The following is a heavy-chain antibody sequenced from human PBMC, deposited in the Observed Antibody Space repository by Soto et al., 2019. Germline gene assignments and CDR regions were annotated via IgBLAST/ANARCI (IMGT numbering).Heavy chain of an antibody. Sequence: ETLSLTCAVYGGSFSGYYWSWVRQAPGKGLEWVSAISGSGGSTYYADSVKGRFTISRDNSKNTLYLQMNSLRAEDTAVYYCAKDPSHSSSWYDLPRYVDYWGQGTLVTVSS. D-gene: IGHD6-13*01. CDR1: GGSFSGYY. CDR3: AKDPSHSSSWYDLPRYVDY. V-gene: IGHV3-23*01. J-gene: IGHJ4*02. CDR2: ISGSGGST.